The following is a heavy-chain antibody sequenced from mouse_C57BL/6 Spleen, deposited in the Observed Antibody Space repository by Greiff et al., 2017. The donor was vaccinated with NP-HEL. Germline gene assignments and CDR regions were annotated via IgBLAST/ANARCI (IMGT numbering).Heavy chain of an antibody. CDR2: IYPGSGST. V-gene: IGHV1-55*01. D-gene: IGHD3-3*01. J-gene: IGHJ3*01. Sequence: QVHVKQSGAELVKPGASVKMSCKASGYTFTSYWITWVKQRPGQGLEWIGDIYPGSGSTNYNEKFKSKATLTVDTSSSTAYMQLSSLTSEDSAVYYCARAEGTGSAWFAYWGQGTLVTVSA. CDR1: GYTFTSYW. CDR3: ARAEGTGSAWFAY.